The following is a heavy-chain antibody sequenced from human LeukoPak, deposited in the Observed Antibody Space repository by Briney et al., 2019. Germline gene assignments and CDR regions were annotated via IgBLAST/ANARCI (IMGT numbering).Heavy chain of an antibody. Sequence: ASVKVSCKASGYTFTSYGISRVRQAPGQGLEWMGWISAYNGNTNYAQKLQGRVTMTTDTSTSTAYMELRSLRSDDTAVYYCARDEGDSSGWIRPFDYWGQGTLVTVSS. D-gene: IGHD6-19*01. CDR1: GYTFTSYG. CDR3: ARDEGDSSGWIRPFDY. CDR2: ISAYNGNT. J-gene: IGHJ4*02. V-gene: IGHV1-18*04.